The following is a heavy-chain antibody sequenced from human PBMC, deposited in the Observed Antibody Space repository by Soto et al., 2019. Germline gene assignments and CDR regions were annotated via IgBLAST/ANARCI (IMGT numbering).Heavy chain of an antibody. J-gene: IGHJ3*02. CDR1: GGSISSGGYY. Sequence: QVQLQESGPGLVKPSQTLSLTCTVSGGSISSGGYYWISIRQHPGKGLEWIGYIYYSGSTYYNPSLRSRVTISVDTSKNQFSLMLSSVTAADTAVYYCARLVWDSMAFDIWGQGTMVTVSS. CDR2: IYYSGST. V-gene: IGHV4-31*03. D-gene: IGHD3-22*01. CDR3: ARLVWDSMAFDI.